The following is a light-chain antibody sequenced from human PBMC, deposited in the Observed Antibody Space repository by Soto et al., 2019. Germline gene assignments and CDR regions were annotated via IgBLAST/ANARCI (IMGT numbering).Light chain of an antibody. CDR1: QSVSSN. CDR2: GAS. Sequence: EIVMTQSPATLSVSPGERATLSCRASQSVSSNLAWYQQKPGQAPRLLIYGASTRATGNPARFSGSGSGTEFTLTISSLQSEDSAVYYCQQYNNWPWTFGQGTKVEIK. CDR3: QQYNNWPWT. V-gene: IGKV3-15*01. J-gene: IGKJ1*01.